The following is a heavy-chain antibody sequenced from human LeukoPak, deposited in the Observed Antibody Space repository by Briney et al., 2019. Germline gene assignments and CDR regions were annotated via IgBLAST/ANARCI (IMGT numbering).Heavy chain of an antibody. CDR3: ARGRRQWLILYFDY. J-gene: IGHJ4*02. CDR1: GGSFSGYY. V-gene: IGHV4-34*01. D-gene: IGHD6-19*01. Sequence: PSETLSLTCAVYGGSFSGYYWSWIRQPPGKGLEWIGEINHSGSTNYNPSLKSRVTISVDTSKNQFSLKLSSVTAADTAVYYCARGRRQWLILYFDYLGQGTLVTVSS. CDR2: INHSGST.